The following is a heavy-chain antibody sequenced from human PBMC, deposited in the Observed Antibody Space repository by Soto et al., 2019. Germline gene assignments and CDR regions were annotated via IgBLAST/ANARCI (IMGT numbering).Heavy chain of an antibody. CDR1: GGSFSGYY. CDR3: HELHVDTAMVTGFDY. Sequence: SETLSLTCAVYGGSFSGYYWSWIRQPPGKGLEWIGEINHSGSTNYNPSLKSRVTISVDTSKNQFSLKLSSVTAADTAVYYCHELHVDTAMVTGFDYWGQGTLVTVSS. J-gene: IGHJ4*02. CDR2: INHSGST. V-gene: IGHV4-34*01. D-gene: IGHD5-18*01.